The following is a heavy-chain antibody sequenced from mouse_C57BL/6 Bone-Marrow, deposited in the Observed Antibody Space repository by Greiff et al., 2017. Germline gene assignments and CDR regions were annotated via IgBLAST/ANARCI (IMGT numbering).Heavy chain of an antibody. CDR2: IRSKSNNYAT. J-gene: IGHJ1*03. CDR3: VRSYYYGSSSWYFDV. V-gene: IGHV10-1*01. D-gene: IGHD1-1*01. CDR1: GFSFNTYA. Sequence: EVMLVESGGGLVQPKGSLKLSCAASGFSFNTYAMNWVRQAPGKGLEWVARIRSKSNNYATSYADSVKERFTISRDDSESMLYLQMNNLKTEDTAMYYCVRSYYYGSSSWYFDVWGTGTTVTVSS.